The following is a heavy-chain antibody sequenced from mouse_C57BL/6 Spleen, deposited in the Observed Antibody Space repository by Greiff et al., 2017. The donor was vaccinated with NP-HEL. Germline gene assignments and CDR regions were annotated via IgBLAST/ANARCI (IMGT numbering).Heavy chain of an antibody. Sequence: VKLVESGPGLVAPSQSLSITCTVSGFSLTSYAISWVRQPPGKGLEWLGVIWTGGGTNYNSALKSRLSISKDNSKSQVFLKMNSLQTDDTARYYCARCLYGSSYDYAMDYWGQGTSVTVSS. D-gene: IGHD1-1*01. CDR1: GFSLTSYA. CDR2: IWTGGGT. J-gene: IGHJ4*01. V-gene: IGHV2-9-1*01. CDR3: ARCLYGSSYDYAMDY.